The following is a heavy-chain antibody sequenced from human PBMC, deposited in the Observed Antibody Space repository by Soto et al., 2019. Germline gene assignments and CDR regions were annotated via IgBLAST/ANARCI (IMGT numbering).Heavy chain of an antibody. V-gene: IGHV4-34*01. J-gene: IGHJ6*02. CDR2: INHSGST. CDR3: ASRVGAIHQGYYYYGMDV. Sequence: QVQLQQWGAGLLKPSETLSLTCAVYGGSFSGYYWSWIRQPPGKGLEGIGEINHSGSTNYNPSLKSRVTISVDTSKNQFSLKLSSVTAADTAVYYCASRVGAIHQGYYYYGMDVWGQGNTVTVSS. D-gene: IGHD1-26*01. CDR1: GGSFSGYY.